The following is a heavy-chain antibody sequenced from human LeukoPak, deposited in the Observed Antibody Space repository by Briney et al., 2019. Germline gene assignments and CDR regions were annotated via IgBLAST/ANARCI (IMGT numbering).Heavy chain of an antibody. V-gene: IGHV3-21*01. Sequence: GGSLRLSCAASGFTFSNYAMSWVRQAPGKGLEWVSSISSSSSYIYYADSVKGRFTISRDNAKNSLYLQMNSLRAEDTAVYYCASSPYSSSWYDSNDFFDYWGQGTLVTVSS. J-gene: IGHJ4*02. CDR1: GFTFSNYA. CDR3: ASSPYSSSWYDSNDFFDY. CDR2: ISSSSSYI. D-gene: IGHD6-13*01.